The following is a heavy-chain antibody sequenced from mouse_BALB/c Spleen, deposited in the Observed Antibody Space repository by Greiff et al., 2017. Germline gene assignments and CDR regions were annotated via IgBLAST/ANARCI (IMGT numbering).Heavy chain of an antibody. CDR2: ISSGGGST. D-gene: IGHD2-4*01. J-gene: IGHJ4*01. Sequence: DVQLVESGGGLVKPGGSLKLSCAASGFAFSSYDMSWVRQTPEKRLEWVAYISSGGGSTYYPDTVKGRFTISRDNAKNTLYLQMSSLKSEDTAMYYCARHEAYYDYLDYWGQGTSVTVSS. V-gene: IGHV5-12-1*01. CDR3: ARHEAYYDYLDY. CDR1: GFAFSSYD.